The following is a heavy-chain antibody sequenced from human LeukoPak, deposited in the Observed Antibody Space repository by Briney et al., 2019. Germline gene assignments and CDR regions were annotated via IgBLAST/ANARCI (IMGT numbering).Heavy chain of an antibody. CDR3: ARRSAYYYYYGMDV. Sequence: SETLSLTCTVSGGTISSYYWSWIRQPPGKGLEWIGYIYYSGSTYYNPSLKSRVTISVDTSKNQFSLKLSSVTAADTAVYYCARRSAYYYYYGMDVWGQGTTVTVSS. CDR2: IYYSGST. CDR1: GGTISSYY. D-gene: IGHD3-3*01. V-gene: IGHV4-59*12. J-gene: IGHJ6*02.